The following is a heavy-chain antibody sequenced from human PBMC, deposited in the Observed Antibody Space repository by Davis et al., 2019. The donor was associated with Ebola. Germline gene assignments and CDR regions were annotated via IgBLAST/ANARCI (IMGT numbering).Heavy chain of an antibody. J-gene: IGHJ4*02. D-gene: IGHD4-11*01. CDR2: VNLKNGAT. CDR3: ARGHNYAHEY. CDR1: GYTFTDYN. Sequence: ASVKVSCKASGYTFTDYNIHWMRQAPGQGLECLGLVNLKNGATNYAQKFQGRVTMTRDTSISTVYMELSSLRYDDTADYYCARGHNYAHEYWGQGTLVTVSS. V-gene: IGHV1-2*06.